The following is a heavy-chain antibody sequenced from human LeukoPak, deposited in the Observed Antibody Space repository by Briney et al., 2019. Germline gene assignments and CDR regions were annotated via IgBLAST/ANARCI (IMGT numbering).Heavy chain of an antibody. Sequence: ASVKVSCKASGYTFTSYGISWVRQAPGQGLEWMGWINPNSGGTNYAQKFQGRVTFTRDTSTSTAYMELSRLRSDDTAVYFCARGYDSSAYKLPIDSWGQGTLVSVSS. D-gene: IGHD3-22*01. CDR1: GYTFTSYG. J-gene: IGHJ4*02. CDR3: ARGYDSSAYKLPIDS. V-gene: IGHV1-2*02. CDR2: INPNSGGT.